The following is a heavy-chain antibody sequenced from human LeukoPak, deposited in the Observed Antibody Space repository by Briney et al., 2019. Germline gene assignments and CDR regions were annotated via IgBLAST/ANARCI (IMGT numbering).Heavy chain of an antibody. D-gene: IGHD6-13*01. V-gene: IGHV4-61*01. CDR1: SGSVNSGSYY. CDR3: ARRAGYTSSWYEY. J-gene: IGHJ4*02. CDR2: IYYSGST. Sequence: SEALSLTCTVSSGSVNSGSYYWNWIRQPPGKGLEWIGYIYYSGSTNYNPSLKSRVTISVDTAKNQLSLKLSSVTAADTAVYYCARRAGYTSSWYEYWGQGTLVTVSS.